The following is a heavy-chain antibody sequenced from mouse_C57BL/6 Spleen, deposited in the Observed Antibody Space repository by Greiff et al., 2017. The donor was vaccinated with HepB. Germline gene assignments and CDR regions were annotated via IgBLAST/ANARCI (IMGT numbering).Heavy chain of an antibody. Sequence: EVNVVESGGGLVKPGGSLKLSCAASGFTFSSYAMSWVRQTPEKRLEWVATISDGGSYTYYPDNVKGRFTISRDNAKNNLYLQMSHLKSEDTAMYYCARGRTGTWYFDVWGTGTTVTVSS. V-gene: IGHV5-4*03. CDR2: ISDGGSYT. CDR3: ARGRTGTWYFDV. CDR1: GFTFSSYA. D-gene: IGHD4-1*01. J-gene: IGHJ1*03.